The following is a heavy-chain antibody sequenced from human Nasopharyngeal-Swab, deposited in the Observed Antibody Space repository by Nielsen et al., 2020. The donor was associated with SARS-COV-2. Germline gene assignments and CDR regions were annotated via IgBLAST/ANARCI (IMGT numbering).Heavy chain of an antibody. D-gene: IGHD3-9*01. Sequence: SETLSLTCAVYGGSFRGYDWSWIRQPPGKGREWIGEFNQIGSTNYNPSLTSRVTISVDTSKNQFPLKLRSVTAADTAVYYCARNLRYVVNWGQGTLVTVSS. J-gene: IGHJ4*02. CDR3: ARNLRYVVN. V-gene: IGHV4-34*01. CDR1: GGSFRGYD. CDR2: FNQIGST.